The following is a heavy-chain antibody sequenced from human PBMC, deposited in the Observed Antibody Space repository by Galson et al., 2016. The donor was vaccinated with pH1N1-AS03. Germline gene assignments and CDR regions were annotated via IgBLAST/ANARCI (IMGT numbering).Heavy chain of an antibody. CDR3: TTDTSSYYDSSGYPFDY. J-gene: IGHJ4*02. D-gene: IGHD3-22*01. Sequence: FQGRVTITRDTSISTAYMELSSLKTEDTAVYYCTTDTSSYYDSSGYPFDYWGQGTLVTVSS. V-gene: IGHV1-8*03.